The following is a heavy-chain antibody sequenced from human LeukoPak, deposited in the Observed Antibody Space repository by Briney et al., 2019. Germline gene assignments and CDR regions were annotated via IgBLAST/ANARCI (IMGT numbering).Heavy chain of an antibody. Sequence: GGSLRLSCAASGFIFSSYGMHWVRQAPGKGLEWVSYISSSSSTIYYADSVKGRFTISRDNAKNSLYLQMNSLRDEDTAVYYCARVGPLWFGELFTPLPYYYYYGMDVWGQGTTVTVSS. CDR2: ISSSSSTI. CDR1: GFIFSSYG. J-gene: IGHJ6*02. CDR3: ARVGPLWFGELFTPLPYYYYYGMDV. V-gene: IGHV3-48*02. D-gene: IGHD3-10*01.